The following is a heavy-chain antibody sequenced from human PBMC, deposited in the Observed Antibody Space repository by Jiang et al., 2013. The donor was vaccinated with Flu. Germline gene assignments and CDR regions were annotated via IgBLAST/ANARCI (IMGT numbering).Heavy chain of an antibody. D-gene: IGHD5-18*01. V-gene: IGHV4-59*01. Sequence: GLVKPSETLSLTCTVSGGSISSYYWSWIRQPPGKGLEWIGYIYYSGSTNYNPSLKSRVTISVDTSKNQFSLKLSSVTAADTAVYYCARAGGYFGLTLFDYWGQGTLVTV. J-gene: IGHJ4*02. CDR3: ARAGGYFGLTLFDY. CDR2: IYYSGST. CDR1: GGSISSYY.